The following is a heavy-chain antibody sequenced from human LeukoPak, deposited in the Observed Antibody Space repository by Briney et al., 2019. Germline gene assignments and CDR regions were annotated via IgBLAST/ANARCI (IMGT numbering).Heavy chain of an antibody. CDR3: ARQEFTMVRGVTSPFDY. J-gene: IGHJ4*02. CDR1: GYSFTSYW. V-gene: IGHV5-51*01. Sequence: GESLKISCKGSGYSFTSYWIGWVRQMPGKGLEWMGIIYPGDSDTRYSPSSQGQVTTSADKSISTAYLQWSSLKASDTAMYYCARQEFTMVRGVTSPFDYWGQGTLVTVSS. D-gene: IGHD3-10*01. CDR2: IYPGDSDT.